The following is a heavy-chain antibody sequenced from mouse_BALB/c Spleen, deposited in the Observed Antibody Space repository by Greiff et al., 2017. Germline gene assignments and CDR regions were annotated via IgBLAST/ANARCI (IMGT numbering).Heavy chain of an antibody. V-gene: IGHV14-3*02. CDR1: GFNIKDTY. CDR3: ARSGYGNPYAMDY. D-gene: IGHD2-10*02. CDR2: IDPANGNT. Sequence: EVMLVESGAELVKPGASVKLSCTASGFNIKDTYMHWVKQRPEQGLEWIGRIDPANGNTKYDPKFQGKATITADTSSNTAYLQLSSLTSEDTAVYYCARSGYGNPYAMDYWGQGTSVTVSS. J-gene: IGHJ4*01.